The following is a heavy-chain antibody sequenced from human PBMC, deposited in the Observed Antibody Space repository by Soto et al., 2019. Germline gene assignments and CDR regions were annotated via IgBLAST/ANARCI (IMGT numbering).Heavy chain of an antibody. J-gene: IGHJ3*02. D-gene: IGHD4-17*01. CDR3: ARVIASRLSYGDYVDAFDI. Sequence: GESLKISCAASGFTFSSYAMHWVRQAPVKGLEWVAVISYDGSNKYYADSVKGRFTISRDNSKNTLYLQMNSLRAEDTAVYYFARVIASRLSYGDYVDAFDIWGQGTMVTVSS. V-gene: IGHV3-30*04. CDR1: GFTFSSYA. CDR2: ISYDGSNK.